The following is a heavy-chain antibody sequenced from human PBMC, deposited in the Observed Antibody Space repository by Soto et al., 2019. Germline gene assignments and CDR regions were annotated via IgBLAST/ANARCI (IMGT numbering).Heavy chain of an antibody. CDR3: VRGATVTKYDY. J-gene: IGHJ4*02. CDR2: GSYSGTT. CDR1: GVSVSSCSFY. D-gene: IGHD4-17*01. Sequence: SETLSLTCTVSGVSVSSCSFYWSWIRHPPGKGLEWIGFGSYSGTTNYKPSLKSRVTISVDTSRSQISLKVSSLTAADTAVYYCVRGATVTKYDYWGQGTLVTVSS. V-gene: IGHV4-61*01.